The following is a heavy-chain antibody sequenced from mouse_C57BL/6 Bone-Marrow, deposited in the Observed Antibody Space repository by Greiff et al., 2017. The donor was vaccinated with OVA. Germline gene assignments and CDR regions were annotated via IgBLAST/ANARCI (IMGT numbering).Heavy chain of an antibody. D-gene: IGHD2-5*01. Sequence: VKLMESGPGLVQPSQSLSITCTVSGFSLTSYGVHWVRQSPGKGLEWLGVIWSGGSTDYNAAFISRLSISKDNSKSQVFFKMNSLQADDTAIYYCARTLGAYYSKKAYWGQGTLVTVSA. V-gene: IGHV2-2*01. J-gene: IGHJ3*01. CDR3: ARTLGAYYSKKAY. CDR2: IWSGGST. CDR1: GFSLTSYG.